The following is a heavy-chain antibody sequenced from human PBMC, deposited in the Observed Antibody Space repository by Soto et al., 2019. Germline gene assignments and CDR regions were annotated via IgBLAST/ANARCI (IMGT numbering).Heavy chain of an antibody. CDR2: ISYDGSNK. V-gene: IGHV3-30*18. J-gene: IGHJ4*02. CDR3: AKDLDRHCSGGSCYLNY. Sequence: GGSLRLSCAASGFTFSSYGMHWVRQAPGKGLEWVAVISYDGSNKYYADSVKGRFTISRDNSKNTLYLQMNSLRAEDTAVYYCAKDLDRHCSGGSCYLNYWGQGTLVTVSS. CDR1: GFTFSSYG. D-gene: IGHD2-15*01.